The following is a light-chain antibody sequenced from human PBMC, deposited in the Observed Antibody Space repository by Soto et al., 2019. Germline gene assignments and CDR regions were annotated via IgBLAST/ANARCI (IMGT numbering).Light chain of an antibody. V-gene: IGLV2-14*01. CDR1: SSDVGGYNY. J-gene: IGLJ1*01. Sequence: QSALTQPASVSGSPGQSITISCTGTSSDVGGYNYVSWYRQYPGKAPKLIIYEVSSRPSGVSNRFSGSKSGNTASLTISGLQAEGEADYYCCSYTRSNSYVIGSGTKVTVL. CDR2: EVS. CDR3: CSYTRSNSYV.